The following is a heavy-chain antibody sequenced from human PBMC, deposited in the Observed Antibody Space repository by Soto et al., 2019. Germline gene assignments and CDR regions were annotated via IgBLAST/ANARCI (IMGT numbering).Heavy chain of an antibody. D-gene: IGHD3-3*01. CDR3: ARDHGITIFGVVTEGWFDP. CDR1: GYTFTSYA. V-gene: IGHV1-3*01. J-gene: IGHJ5*02. CDR2: INAGNGNT. Sequence: QVQLVQSGAEVKKPGASVKVSCKASGYTFTSYAMHWVRQAPGQRREWMGWINAGNGNTKYSQKFQGRVTITRDTSASTAYMELSSLRSEDTAVYYCARDHGITIFGVVTEGWFDPWGQGTLVTVSS.